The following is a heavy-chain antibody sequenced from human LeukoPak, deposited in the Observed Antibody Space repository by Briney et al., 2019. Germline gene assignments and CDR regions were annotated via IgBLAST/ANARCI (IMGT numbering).Heavy chain of an antibody. CDR1: GYTFTSYY. CDR2: IIPIFGTA. J-gene: IGHJ6*02. Sequence: ASVKVSCKASGYTFTSYYMHWVRQAPGQGLEWMGGIIPIFGTANYAQKFQGRVTITADESTSTAYMELSSLRSEDTAVYYCASGKTYYDFWSGYYRDTTYGMDVWGQGTTVTVSS. D-gene: IGHD3-3*01. V-gene: IGHV1-69*13. CDR3: ASGKTYYDFWSGYYRDTTYGMDV.